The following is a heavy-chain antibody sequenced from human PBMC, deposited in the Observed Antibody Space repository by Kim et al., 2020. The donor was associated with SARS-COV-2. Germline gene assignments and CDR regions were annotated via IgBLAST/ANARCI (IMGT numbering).Heavy chain of an antibody. V-gene: IGHV3-23*01. CDR3: AKDPRGIAAAGTYYYGMDV. J-gene: IGHJ6*02. Sequence: GRFTISRDNSKNTLYLRMNSLRAEDTAVYYCAKDPRGIAAAGTYYYGMDVWGQGTTVTVSS. D-gene: IGHD6-13*01.